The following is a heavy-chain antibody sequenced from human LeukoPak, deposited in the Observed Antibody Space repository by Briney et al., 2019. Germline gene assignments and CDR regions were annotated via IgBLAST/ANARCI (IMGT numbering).Heavy chain of an antibody. CDR2: IDSSSTTI. CDR1: GFTFSSYS. CDR3: ARRDWNDSYPFDY. D-gene: IGHD1-1*01. J-gene: IGHJ4*02. Sequence: GGSLRLSCAASGFTFSSYSMNWVRQAPGKGLEWLSYIDSSSTTIYYADSVKGRFTISRDNARNSLYLQMHSLRAEDTAVYYCARRDWNDSYPFDYWGRGTLVTVSS. V-gene: IGHV3-48*01.